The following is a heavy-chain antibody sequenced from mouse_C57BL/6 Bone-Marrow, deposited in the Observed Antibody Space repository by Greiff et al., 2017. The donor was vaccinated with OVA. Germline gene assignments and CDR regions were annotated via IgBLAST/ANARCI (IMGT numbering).Heavy chain of an antibody. CDR3: ARDYYGSSYNFDY. V-gene: IGHV1-64*01. Sequence: VQLQQPGAELVKPGASVKLSCKASGYTFTSYWMHWVKQRPGQGLEWIGMIHPNSGSTNYNEKFKSKATLTVDKSSSTAYMQLSSLTSEDSAVYYGARDYYGSSYNFDYWGQGTTLTVSS. CDR1: GYTFTSYW. CDR2: IHPNSGST. J-gene: IGHJ2*01. D-gene: IGHD1-1*01.